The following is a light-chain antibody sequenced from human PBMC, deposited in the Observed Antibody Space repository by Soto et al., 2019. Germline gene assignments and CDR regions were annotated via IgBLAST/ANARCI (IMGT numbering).Light chain of an antibody. J-gene: IGKJ1*01. CDR3: QQYNNWPRT. V-gene: IGKV3-15*01. CDR1: QSLSGN. CDR2: RAS. Sequence: EIVMTQSPATLSVSPGERVTLSCRASQSLSGNLAWYQQKPGLAPRLLINRASTRATGIPARFSGSGSETEFTLTISSLQSEDFAVYYGQQYNNWPRTCGQGTKVEIK.